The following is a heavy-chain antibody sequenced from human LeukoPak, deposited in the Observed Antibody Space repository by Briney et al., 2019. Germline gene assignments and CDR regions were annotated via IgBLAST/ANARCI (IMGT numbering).Heavy chain of an antibody. Sequence: GGSLRLSCAASGFTFSSYSMNWVRQAPGKGLEWVSSISSSSSYIYYADSVKGRFTISRDNAKNSLYLQMNSLRAEDTAVYYCAREIRGYSYFDYWGQGTLVTVSS. CDR3: AREIRGYSYFDY. J-gene: IGHJ4*02. V-gene: IGHV3-21*04. CDR1: GFTFSSYS. CDR2: ISSSSSYI. D-gene: IGHD1-26*01.